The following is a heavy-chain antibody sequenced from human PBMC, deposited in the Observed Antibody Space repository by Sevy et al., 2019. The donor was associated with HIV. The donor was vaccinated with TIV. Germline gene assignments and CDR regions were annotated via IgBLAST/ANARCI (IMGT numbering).Heavy chain of an antibody. J-gene: IGHJ4*02. V-gene: IGHV1-46*01. CDR2: INPSGGAT. CDR1: GYTFTSNY. Sequence: ASVKVSCKASGYTFTSNYLHWVRQAPGHGLEWMGQINPSGGATTYGQRFQGRVPMTRDTPTSTVYMDLSSLRSEDTAIYYCARLYSCGGSCYYFDLWGQGTLVTVSS. D-gene: IGHD2-21*01. CDR3: ARLYSCGGSCYYFDL.